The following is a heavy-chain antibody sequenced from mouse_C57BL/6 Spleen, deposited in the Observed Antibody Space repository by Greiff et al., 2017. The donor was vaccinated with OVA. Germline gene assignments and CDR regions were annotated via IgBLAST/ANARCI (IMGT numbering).Heavy chain of an antibody. CDR3: AWYGSSYYFDY. CDR2: INPSNGGT. V-gene: IGHV1-53*01. CDR1: GYTFTSYW. J-gene: IGHJ2*01. D-gene: IGHD1-1*01. Sequence: QVHVKQPGTELVKPGASVKLSCKASGYTFTSYWMHWVKQRPGQGLEWIGNINPSNGGTNYNKKFKSKATLTVDKSSSTAYMQLSSLTSEDSAVYYCAWYGSSYYFDYWGQGTTLTVSS.